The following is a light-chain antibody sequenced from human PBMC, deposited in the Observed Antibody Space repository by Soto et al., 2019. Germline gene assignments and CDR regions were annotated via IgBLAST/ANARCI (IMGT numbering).Light chain of an antibody. CDR2: AAS. J-gene: IGKJ4*01. CDR3: QQLNSFPLT. Sequence: IQLTQSPSSLSASVGDRVTITCRASQGISSYLAWYHQIPGKAPKLLIYAASTLESGVPSRFSGSGSGTDFTLTISSLQPEDFATYYCQQLNSFPLTFGGGTKVEFK. CDR1: QGISSY. V-gene: IGKV1-9*01.